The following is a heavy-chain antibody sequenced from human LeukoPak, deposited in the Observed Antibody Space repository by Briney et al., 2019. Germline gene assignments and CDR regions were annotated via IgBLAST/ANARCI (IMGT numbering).Heavy chain of an antibody. D-gene: IGHD3-10*01. CDR1: GYTFTGFY. V-gene: IGHV1-2*02. Sequence: ASVKVSCKASGYTFTGFYMHWVRQAPGQGREWMGWINPNSGGTNYAQKFQGRVTMTRDTSINTAYMELSSLRSDDTAVYYCAREEVSVISDTCCSGLGYWGQGTLVTVSS. CDR3: AREEVSVISDTCCSGLGY. J-gene: IGHJ4*02. CDR2: INPNSGGT.